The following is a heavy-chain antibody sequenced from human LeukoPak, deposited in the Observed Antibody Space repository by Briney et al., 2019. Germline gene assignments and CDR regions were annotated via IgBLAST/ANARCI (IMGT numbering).Heavy chain of an antibody. CDR3: ARGGYDFWSGYYFP. CDR2: IYYSGST. J-gene: IGHJ5*02. CDR1: GGSISSYY. Sequence: SETLSLTCTVSGGSISSYYWSWIRQPPGKGLEWIGYIYYSGSTNYNPSLKSRVTISVDTSKNQFSLKLSPVTAADTAVYYCARGGYDFWSGYYFPWGQGTLVTVSS. D-gene: IGHD3-3*01. V-gene: IGHV4-59*01.